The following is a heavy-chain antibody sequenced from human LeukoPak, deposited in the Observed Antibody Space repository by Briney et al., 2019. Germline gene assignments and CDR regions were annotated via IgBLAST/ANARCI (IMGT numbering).Heavy chain of an antibody. V-gene: IGHV3-66*01. D-gene: IGHD6-13*01. J-gene: IGHJ4*02. CDR1: GFTVSSNY. CDR3: ARSGEAGTFDY. CDR2: IYSGGST. Sequence: GGSLRLSCAVSGFTVSSNYMNWVRQAPGKGLEWVSVIYSGGSTYYADSVKGRFTISRDNSKNTLYVQMNSLRVEDTAVYYCARSGEAGTFDYWGQGTLVTVS.